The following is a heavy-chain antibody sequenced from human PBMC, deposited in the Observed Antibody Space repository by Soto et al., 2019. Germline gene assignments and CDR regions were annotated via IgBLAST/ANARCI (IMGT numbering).Heavy chain of an antibody. CDR3: ARGDYYVTSGPFSDAVDL. CDR2: IKPDGSEK. Sequence: EVQLVESGGGLVQPGGSLRLSCAASGFTFNTYWMSWVRQAPGKGLEWVANIKPDGSEKWYVDSVKGRFTISRDNAKNPLYLQMNSLRAEDTAVYFCARGDYYVTSGPFSDAVDLWGQGTMVTVSS. D-gene: IGHD3-22*01. J-gene: IGHJ3*01. CDR1: GFTFNTYW. V-gene: IGHV3-7*04.